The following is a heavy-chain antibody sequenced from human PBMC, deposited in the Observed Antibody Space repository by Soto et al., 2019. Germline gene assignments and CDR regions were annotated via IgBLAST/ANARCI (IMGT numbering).Heavy chain of an antibody. CDR1: GGSISSYY. Sequence: QVQLQESGPGLVKPSETLSLTCTVSGGSISSYYWSWIRQPPGKGLEWIGYIYYSGSTNYNPSLKSRVTISVDTSKNQFSLKLGSVTAADTAVYYCARHDKIPAVATVGHFQHWGQGTLVTVSS. V-gene: IGHV4-59*08. CDR2: IYYSGST. CDR3: ARHDKIPAVATVGHFQH. D-gene: IGHD6-13*01. J-gene: IGHJ1*01.